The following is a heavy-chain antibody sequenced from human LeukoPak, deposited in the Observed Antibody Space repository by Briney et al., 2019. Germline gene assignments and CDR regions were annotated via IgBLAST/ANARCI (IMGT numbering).Heavy chain of an antibody. CDR3: ASSRGYSSSWSPFDY. J-gene: IGHJ4*02. CDR1: GYTFTSYG. V-gene: IGHV1-18*01. Sequence: ASVKVSCKASGYTFTSYGISWVRQAPGQGLEWMGWISAYNGNTNYAQKLQGRATMTTDTSTSTAYMELRSLRSDDTAVYYCASSRGYSSSWSPFDYWGQGTLVTVSS. CDR2: ISAYNGNT. D-gene: IGHD6-13*01.